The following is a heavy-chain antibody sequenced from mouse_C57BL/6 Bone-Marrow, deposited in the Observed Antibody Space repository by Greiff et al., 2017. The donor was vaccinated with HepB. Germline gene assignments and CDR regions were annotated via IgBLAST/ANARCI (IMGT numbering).Heavy chain of an antibody. V-gene: IGHV1-64*01. CDR1: GYTFTSYW. CDR2: IYPRSGNT. J-gene: IGHJ3*01. CDR3: AREENYYGSSYTWFAY. Sequence: QVQLQQSGAELVKPGASVKLSCKASGYTFTSYWMHWVKQRPGQGLEWIGEIYPRSGNTYYNEKFKGKATLTADKSSSTAYMELRSLTSEDSAVYFCAREENYYGSSYTWFAYWGQGTLVTVSA. D-gene: IGHD1-1*01.